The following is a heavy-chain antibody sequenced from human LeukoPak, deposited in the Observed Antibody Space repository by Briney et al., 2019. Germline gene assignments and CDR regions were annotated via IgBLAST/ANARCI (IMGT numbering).Heavy chain of an antibody. V-gene: IGHV4-39*01. CDR1: GGSISSSSYY. Sequence: SETLSLTCTVSGGSISSSSYYWGWIRQPPGKGLEWIGSIYYSGSTYYNPSLKSRVTICVDTSKNQFSLKLSSVTAADTAVYYCARHSGYSGYDFDYWGQGTLVTVSS. J-gene: IGHJ4*02. D-gene: IGHD5-12*01. CDR2: IYYSGST. CDR3: ARHSGYSGYDFDY.